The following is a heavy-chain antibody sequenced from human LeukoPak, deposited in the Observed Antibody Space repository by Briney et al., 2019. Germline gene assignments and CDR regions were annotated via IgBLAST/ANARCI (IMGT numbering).Heavy chain of an antibody. V-gene: IGHV3-23*01. CDR3: AKEWVPYSNSWCNDY. Sequence: PGGSLRLSCAASGFTFSSYAMTWVRQAPGKGLEWVSTITASGGTTYYADSVRGRFTISRDNSKDTMYLQMNTLRAEDMAVYYCAKEWVPYSNSWCNDYWGQGTLVTVSS. J-gene: IGHJ4*02. CDR1: GFTFSSYA. D-gene: IGHD6-13*01. CDR2: ITASGGTT.